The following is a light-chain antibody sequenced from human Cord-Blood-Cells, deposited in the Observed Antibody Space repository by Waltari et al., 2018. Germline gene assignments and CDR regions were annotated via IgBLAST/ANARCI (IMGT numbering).Light chain of an antibody. CDR1: QSVSSN. CDR3: QQYNNWPPLT. Sequence: EIVMTQSPATLSVSPGERAPLSCRATQSVSSNLAWYQQKPGQAPRLLIYGASTRAAGIPARVSGSGSGTEFTLTISSLQSEDFAVYYCQQYNNWPPLTFGGGTKVEIK. V-gene: IGKV3-15*01. J-gene: IGKJ4*01. CDR2: GAS.